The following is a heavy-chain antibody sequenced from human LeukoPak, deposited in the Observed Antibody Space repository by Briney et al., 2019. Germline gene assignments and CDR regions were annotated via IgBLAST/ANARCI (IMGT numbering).Heavy chain of an antibody. V-gene: IGHV3-9*01. CDR3: AKDRGGSSQLGDAFDV. D-gene: IGHD2-15*01. J-gene: IGHJ3*01. Sequence: RSGGSLRLSCAASGFTFDEYAMHWVRHAPGKGLEWVSGISYGSDTIVYVDSVKGRFTITRDNAKNSLYLQMNSLRTGDTALYYCAKDRGGSSQLGDAFDVWGQGTMVSVSS. CDR2: ISYGSDTI. CDR1: GFTFDEYA.